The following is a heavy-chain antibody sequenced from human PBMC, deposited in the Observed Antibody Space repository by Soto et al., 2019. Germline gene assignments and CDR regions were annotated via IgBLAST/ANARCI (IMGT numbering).Heavy chain of an antibody. CDR2: ISCDGSNK. CDR3: AKGDPYGSGSYRYYYYGMDV. CDR1: GFTFSSYG. Sequence: GGSLRLSCAASGFTFSSYGMHWVRQAPGKGLEWVAVISCDGSNKYYADSVKGRFTISRDNSKNTLYLQMNSLRAEDTAVYYCAKGDPYGSGSYRYYYYGMDVWGQGTTVTVSS. D-gene: IGHD3-10*01. J-gene: IGHJ6*02. V-gene: IGHV3-30*18.